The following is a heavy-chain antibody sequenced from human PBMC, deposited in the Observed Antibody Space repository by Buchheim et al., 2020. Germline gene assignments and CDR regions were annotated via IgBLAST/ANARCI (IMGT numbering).Heavy chain of an antibody. V-gene: IGHV3-30*18. D-gene: IGHD3-22*01. CDR3: AKEGYYYDSSGYRAEYFQH. CDR2: ISYDGSNK. J-gene: IGHJ1*01. Sequence: QVQLVESGGGVVQPGWSLRLSCAASGFTFSSYGMHWVRQAPGKGLEWVAVISYDGSNKYYADSVKGRFTISRDNSKNTLYLQMNSLRAEDTAVYYCAKEGYYYDSSGYRAEYFQHWGQGTL. CDR1: GFTFSSYG.